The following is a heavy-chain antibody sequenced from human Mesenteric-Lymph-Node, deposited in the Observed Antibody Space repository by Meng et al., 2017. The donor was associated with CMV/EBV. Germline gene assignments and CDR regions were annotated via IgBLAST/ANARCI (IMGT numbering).Heavy chain of an antibody. CDR3: ARDHPSYGMDV. J-gene: IGHJ6*02. Sequence: GGSLRLSCAASGFTFNTYWMHWVRQAPGKGLLWVSRIDNDGSTTGSADSVKGRFTISRDNARNTLYLQMNSLRAEDTAVYYCARDHPSYGMDVWGQGTTVTVSS. CDR2: IDNDGSTT. V-gene: IGHV3-74*01. CDR1: GFTFNTYW.